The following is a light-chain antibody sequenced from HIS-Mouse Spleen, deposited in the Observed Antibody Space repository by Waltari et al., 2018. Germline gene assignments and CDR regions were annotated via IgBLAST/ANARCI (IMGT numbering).Light chain of an antibody. CDR3: QQYGSSPYT. Sequence: EIVWTQSPGTLSLSAGERATLSCRASQSVSSSYLAWYPQKPVQAPRLLIYGASSRATGIPDRFSGSGSGTDFTLTISRLEPEDFAVYYCQQYGSSPYTFGQGTKLEIK. J-gene: IGKJ2*01. CDR2: GAS. V-gene: IGKV3-20*01. CDR1: QSVSSSY.